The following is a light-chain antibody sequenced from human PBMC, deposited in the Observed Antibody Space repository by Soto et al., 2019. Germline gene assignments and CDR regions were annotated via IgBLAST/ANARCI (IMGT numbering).Light chain of an antibody. CDR2: EVT. CDR1: SSDVGGYNY. J-gene: IGLJ3*02. Sequence: QSALTQPPSACGSPGQSVTISCTGTSSDVGGYNYVSCYQQYAGRAPKLMIYEVTKRPSGVPDRCSGSRSGNTASLTVSGLQAEDEADYYCSSYAASNNFYFVFGGGTKVTVL. V-gene: IGLV2-8*01. CDR3: SSYAASNNFYFV.